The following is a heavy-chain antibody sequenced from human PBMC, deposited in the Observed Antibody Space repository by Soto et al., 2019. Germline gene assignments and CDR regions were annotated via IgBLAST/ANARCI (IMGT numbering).Heavy chain of an antibody. Sequence: PVGSLRFSCAASGFSFTNFAMSWVRQAPGKGLEWVAGIGASGDITWYADSVKGRLSISRDNSKNTLYLQLNSLRFEDTAVYYCAKDDFTDRGDDYFDYWGPGTLVTVSS. CDR3: AKDDFTDRGDDYFDY. CDR2: IGASGDIT. D-gene: IGHD2-21*02. V-gene: IGHV3-23*01. CDR1: GFSFTNFA. J-gene: IGHJ4*02.